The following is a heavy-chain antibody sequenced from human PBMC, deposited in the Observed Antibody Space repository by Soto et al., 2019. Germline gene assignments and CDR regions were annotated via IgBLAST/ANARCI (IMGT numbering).Heavy chain of an antibody. CDR3: ARDPSTGSADY. J-gene: IGHJ4*02. CDR2: ISASGGST. D-gene: IGHD3-9*01. CDR1: GFTFSSYA. V-gene: IGHV3-23*01. Sequence: EVQLLESGGDLVQPWGSLRLSCAASGFTFSSYAMNWVRQAPGKGLEWVSTISASGGSTYYTDSVRGRFTISRDNSKNTLSMQRHSLRAEDTAVYFCARDPSTGSADYWGQGTLVTVSA.